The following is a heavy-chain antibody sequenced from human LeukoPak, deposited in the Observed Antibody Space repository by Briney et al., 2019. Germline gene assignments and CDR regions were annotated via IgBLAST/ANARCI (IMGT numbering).Heavy chain of an antibody. D-gene: IGHD3-10*01. V-gene: IGHV4-4*07. CDR3: DSRARACDL. CDR1: GGPISRYY. Sequence: SETLSLTCTVSGGPISRYYWSWIRQHATKGLEWIGRIYTSGSTNYNPSLKSRVTMSVDTSKNQFSLKLSSVTAADTFVYYCDSRARACDLWGQGKIVTVSS. J-gene: IGHJ3*01. CDR2: IYTSGST.